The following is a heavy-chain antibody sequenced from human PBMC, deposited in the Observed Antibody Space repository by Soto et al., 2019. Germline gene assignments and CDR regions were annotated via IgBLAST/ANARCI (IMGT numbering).Heavy chain of an antibody. CDR2: IYYSGST. CDR3: ARDHPRYYYYMDV. CDR1: GGSISSYY. Sequence: SETLSLTCTVSGGSISSYYWSWIRQPPGKGLEWIGYIYYSGSTNYNPSLKSRVTISVDTSKNQFSLKLSSVTAADTAVYYCARDHPRYYYYMDVWGKGTTVTV. V-gene: IGHV4-59*01. J-gene: IGHJ6*03.